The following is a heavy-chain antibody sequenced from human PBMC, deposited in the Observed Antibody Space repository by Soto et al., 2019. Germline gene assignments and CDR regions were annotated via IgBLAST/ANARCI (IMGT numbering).Heavy chain of an antibody. CDR3: AKELSFGDSPWYYYYGMDV. D-gene: IGHD3-10*01. Sequence: QVQLVESGGGVVQPGRSLRLSCAASGFTFSSYGMHWVRQAPGMVLEWVAVISYDGSNKYYADSVKGRFTISRDNSKNKLYLQMNSLRAEDTAVSSCAKELSFGDSPWYYYYGMDVWGQGTTVTVSS. CDR2: ISYDGSNK. CDR1: GFTFSSYG. V-gene: IGHV3-30*18. J-gene: IGHJ6*02.